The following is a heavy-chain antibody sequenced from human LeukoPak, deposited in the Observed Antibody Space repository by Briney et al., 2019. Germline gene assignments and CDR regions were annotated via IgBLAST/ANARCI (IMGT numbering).Heavy chain of an antibody. D-gene: IGHD7-27*01. J-gene: IGHJ3*02. CDR1: GFTVSSTY. V-gene: IGHV3-53*01. Sequence: GGSLRLSCAASGFTVSSTYMSWVRQAPGKGLEWVSVIYSGGSTYYADSVKGRFTISRDNSKNTLYLQMNSLRAEDTAVYYCARASGWGGPDAFDIWGQGTMVTVSS. CDR2: IYSGGST. CDR3: ARASGWGGPDAFDI.